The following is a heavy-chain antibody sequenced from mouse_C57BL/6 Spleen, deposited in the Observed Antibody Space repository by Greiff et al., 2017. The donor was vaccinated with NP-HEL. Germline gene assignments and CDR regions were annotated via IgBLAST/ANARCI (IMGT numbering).Heavy chain of an antibody. CDR1: GFTFSDYG. CDR2: ISSGSSTI. V-gene: IGHV5-17*01. J-gene: IGHJ4*01. CDR3: ARLDYGSTLYAMDY. Sequence: EVKLVESGGGLVKPGGSLKLSCAASGFTFSDYGMHWVRQAPEKGLEWVAYISSGSSTIYYADTVKGRFTISRDNAKNTLFLQMTSLRSEDTAMYYCARLDYGSTLYAMDYWGQGTSATVSS. D-gene: IGHD1-1*01.